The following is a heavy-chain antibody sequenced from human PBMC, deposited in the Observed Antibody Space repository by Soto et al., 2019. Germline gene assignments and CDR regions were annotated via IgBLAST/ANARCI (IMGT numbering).Heavy chain of an antibody. J-gene: IGHJ3*02. CDR3: ARERIVVVPAAIYDPHDAFDI. Sequence: EVQLVESGGGLIQPGGSLRLSCAASGFTVSSNYMSWVRQAPGKGLEWVSVIYSGGSTYYADSVKGRFTISRDNSKNTLYLQMNGLRAEDTAVYYCARERIVVVPAAIYDPHDAFDIWGQGTMVTVSS. D-gene: IGHD2-2*01. CDR2: IYSGGST. CDR1: GFTVSSNY. V-gene: IGHV3-53*01.